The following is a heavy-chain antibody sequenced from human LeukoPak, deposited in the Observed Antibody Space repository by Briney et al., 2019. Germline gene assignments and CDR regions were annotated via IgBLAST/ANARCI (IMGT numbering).Heavy chain of an antibody. CDR3: ARVGNYYDSSGYYYFDY. Sequence: SETLSLTCTVSSGSISIYYWSWIRQPAGKGLEWIGRIYTSGSTNYNPSLKSRVTMSVDTSKNQFSLKLSSVTAADTAVYYCARVGNYYDSSGYYYFDYWGQGTLVTVSS. CDR2: IYTSGST. CDR1: SGSISIYY. J-gene: IGHJ4*02. D-gene: IGHD3-22*01. V-gene: IGHV4-4*07.